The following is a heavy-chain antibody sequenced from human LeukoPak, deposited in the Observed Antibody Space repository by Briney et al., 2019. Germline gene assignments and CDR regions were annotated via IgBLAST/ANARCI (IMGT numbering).Heavy chain of an antibody. CDR1: GGSISSGSYY. J-gene: IGHJ3*02. Sequence: PSETLSLTCTVSGGSISSGSYYWSWIRQPAGKGLEWIGRIYTSGSTNYNPSLKSRVTISVDTSKNQFSLKLSSVTAADTAVYYCARDIGRPVGAFDIWGQGTMVTVSS. V-gene: IGHV4-61*02. CDR2: IYTSGST. CDR3: ARDIGRPVGAFDI. D-gene: IGHD3-16*02.